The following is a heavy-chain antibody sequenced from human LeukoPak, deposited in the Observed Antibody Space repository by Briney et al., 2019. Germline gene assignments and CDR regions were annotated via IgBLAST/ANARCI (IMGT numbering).Heavy chain of an antibody. D-gene: IGHD5-18*01. CDR3: ARGPGYSHGDIDP. J-gene: IGHJ5*02. V-gene: IGHV4-34*01. CDR1: GGSFSGYY. Sequence: SETLSLTCAVYGGSFSGYYWSWIRQPPGKGLEWIGEINHSGSTNYNPSLKSRVTISVDTSKNQFSLKLSSVTAADTAVYYCARGPGYSHGDIDPWGQGTLVTVSS. CDR2: INHSGST.